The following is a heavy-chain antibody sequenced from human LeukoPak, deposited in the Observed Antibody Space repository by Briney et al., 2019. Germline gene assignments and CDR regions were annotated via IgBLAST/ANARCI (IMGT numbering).Heavy chain of an antibody. CDR1: GGSISSSSYY. V-gene: IGHV4-39*01. CDR3: ARVTFGGVTIDY. J-gene: IGHJ4*02. CDR2: IYYSGST. D-gene: IGHD3-16*01. Sequence: SETLSPTCTVSGGSISSSSYYWGWIRQPPGKGLEWIGSIYYSGSTYYNPSLKSRVTISVDTSKNQFSLKLSSVTAADTAVYYCARVTFGGVTIDYWGQGTLVTVSS.